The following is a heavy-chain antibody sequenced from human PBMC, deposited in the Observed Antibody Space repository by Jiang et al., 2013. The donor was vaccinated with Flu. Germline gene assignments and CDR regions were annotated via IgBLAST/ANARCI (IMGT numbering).Heavy chain of an antibody. CDR2: IWYDGSKK. Sequence: QLVESGGGVVQPGRSLRLACAASGFTFSTYGMHWVRQAPGKGLEWVAIIWYDGSKKFYADSVKGRFTISRDNSKNTLYLEMNSLRAEDTAVYYCVRDRPDYGGNYWGQGTLVTVSS. CDR1: GFTFSTYG. CDR3: VRDRPDYGGNY. J-gene: IGHJ4*02. D-gene: IGHD4-23*01. V-gene: IGHV3-33*01.